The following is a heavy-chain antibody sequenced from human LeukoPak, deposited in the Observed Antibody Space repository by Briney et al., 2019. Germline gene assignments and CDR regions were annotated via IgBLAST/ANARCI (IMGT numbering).Heavy chain of an antibody. CDR1: GFTFAYYA. J-gene: IGHJ4*02. D-gene: IGHD6-13*01. CDR2: ISWNSGSI. Sequence: SGGSLRLSCAASGFTFAYYAMHWVRQAPGKGLEWVSGISWNSGSIGYADSVKGRFTISRDNAKTSLYLQMNSLRAEDTALYYCVKDKGVEAAAGTWGGFDYWGQGTLVTVSS. CDR3: VKDKGVEAAAGTWGGFDY. V-gene: IGHV3-9*01.